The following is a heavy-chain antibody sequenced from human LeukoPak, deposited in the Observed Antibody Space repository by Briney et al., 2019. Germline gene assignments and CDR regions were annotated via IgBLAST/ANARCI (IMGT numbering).Heavy chain of an antibody. V-gene: IGHV1-2*02. J-gene: IGHJ5*02. CDR2: INPNSGGT. CDR1: GYTFTGYY. D-gene: IGHD2-21*01. Sequence: ASVKVSCKASGYTFTGYYMHWVRQAPRQGLEWMGWINPNSGGTNYAQKFQGRVTMTRDTSISTAYMELSRLRSDDTAVYYCARDLNAYCGGDCNTWGQGTLVTVSS. CDR3: ARDLNAYCGGDCNT.